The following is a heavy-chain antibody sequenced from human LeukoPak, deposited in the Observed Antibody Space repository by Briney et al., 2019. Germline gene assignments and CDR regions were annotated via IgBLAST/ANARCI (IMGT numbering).Heavy chain of an antibody. CDR1: GFIFSNYW. CDR3: ARDPQLRFLEWLRAFDI. CDR2: IQQHGSET. Sequence: GGSLRLSCEGSGFIFSNYWMSWVRQAPGKGLEWVANIQQHGSETYYGDSVKGRFTISRDNAKNSLYLQMNSLRAEDTAVYYCARDPQLRFLEWLRAFDIWGQGTMVTVSS. V-gene: IGHV3-7*01. D-gene: IGHD3-3*01. J-gene: IGHJ3*02.